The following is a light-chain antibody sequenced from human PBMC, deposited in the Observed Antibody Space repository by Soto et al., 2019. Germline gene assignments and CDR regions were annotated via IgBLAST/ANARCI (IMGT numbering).Light chain of an antibody. V-gene: IGKV2-30*01. Sequence: DVVMTQSPLSLPVTLGQPASISCRSSQSLVYSDGNTYLNWFQQRPGQSPRRLIYKVSNRDSGVPDRFSGSGSGTDLTLKISRVEAEDLGVYYCMQCTHWPPFVTFGPGTKVDIK. CDR2: KVS. J-gene: IGKJ3*01. CDR3: MQCTHWPPFVT. CDR1: QSLVYSDGNTY.